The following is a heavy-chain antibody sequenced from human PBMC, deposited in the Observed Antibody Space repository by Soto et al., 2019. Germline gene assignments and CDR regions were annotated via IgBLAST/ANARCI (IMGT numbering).Heavy chain of an antibody. CDR1: GGSASGYY. V-gene: IGHV4-59*02. J-gene: IGHJ6*02. CDR2: IFYRGTT. CDR3: TRHAIIARLQYGMDV. D-gene: IGHD1-26*01. Sequence: PSETLSLTCTVSGGSASGYYWSWIRQSPGRGLEWLGYIFYRGTTLYSPSVQSRLSITVDTSKNQFSLKMRSVTAADTAIYYCTRHAIIARLQYGMDVWGRGTTVTVSS.